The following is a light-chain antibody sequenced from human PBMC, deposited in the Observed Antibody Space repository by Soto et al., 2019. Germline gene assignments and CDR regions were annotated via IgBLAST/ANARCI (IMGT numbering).Light chain of an antibody. V-gene: IGKV1-5*01. J-gene: IGKJ1*01. Sequence: DIQMTQSPSTLSASVGDRVTITCRASQSISGWLAWYQQKPGKAPKLLIYDVSSLESGVPSRFSGSGSGTEFTLAISSLQPDDFATCYCQQYNSYPWTLGQGTKVDIK. CDR1: QSISGW. CDR3: QQYNSYPWT. CDR2: DVS.